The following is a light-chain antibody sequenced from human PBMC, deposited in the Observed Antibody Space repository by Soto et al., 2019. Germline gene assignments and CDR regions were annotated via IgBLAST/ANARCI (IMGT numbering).Light chain of an antibody. CDR2: SAS. Sequence: DIPLTQSPSSLSASVGDRVTITCRASQSVGRSLNWFQQKPGKAPNLLIYSASSLIRGVPSRFSGSGSGTDFTLTISSLQLEDFATYFCQQSYSRVYTFGQGTKLEIK. V-gene: IGKV1-39*01. J-gene: IGKJ2*01. CDR3: QQSYSRVYT. CDR1: QSVGRS.